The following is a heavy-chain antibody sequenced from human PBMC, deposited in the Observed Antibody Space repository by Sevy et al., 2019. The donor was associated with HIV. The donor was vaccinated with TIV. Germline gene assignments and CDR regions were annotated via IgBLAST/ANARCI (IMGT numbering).Heavy chain of an antibody. J-gene: IGHJ4*02. V-gene: IGHV4-31*01. D-gene: IGHD1-26*01. CDR3: ARDIGFSGKYYGF. Sequence: SETLSLSCTVSGGSISSGYYYWSWIRQHPGKGLEWIGYIYYSGSTYYNPSLKSLVTISVDTSKNQFSLKLSSVTPADTAVYYCARDIGFSGKYYGFWGQGTLVTVSS. CDR2: IYYSGST. CDR1: GGSISSGYYY.